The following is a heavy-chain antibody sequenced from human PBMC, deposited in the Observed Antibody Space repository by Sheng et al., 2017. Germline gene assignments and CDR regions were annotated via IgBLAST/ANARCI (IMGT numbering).Heavy chain of an antibody. CDR3: AREIDYGTLDY. CDR2: IWYDGSNK. J-gene: IGHJ4*02. Sequence: QVQLVESGGGVVQPGRSLRLSCAASGFTFSSYGMHWVRQAPGKGLEWVAVIWYDGSNKYYADSVKGRFTISRDNSKNTLYLQMNSLRAEDTAVYYCAREIDYGTLDYWGQGTLVTVSS. CDR1: GFTFSSYG. D-gene: IGHD4-17*01. V-gene: IGHV3-33*01.